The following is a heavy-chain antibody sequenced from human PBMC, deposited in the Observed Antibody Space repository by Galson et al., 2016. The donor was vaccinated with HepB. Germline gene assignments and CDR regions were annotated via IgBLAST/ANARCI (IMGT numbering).Heavy chain of an antibody. V-gene: IGHV1-3*01. D-gene: IGHD2-21*02. Sequence: SVKVSCKASGYTFTTYLIHWVRQAPGQSLEWMGWINPGNGNTRHSQNFKGRVTMDTSAGTAYMELSRLRSEDTASDFCARAGLGARIVGDDALDVWGQGTMVTVSS. CDR2: INPGNGNT. CDR3: ARAGLGARIVGDDALDV. J-gene: IGHJ3*01. CDR1: GYTFTTYL.